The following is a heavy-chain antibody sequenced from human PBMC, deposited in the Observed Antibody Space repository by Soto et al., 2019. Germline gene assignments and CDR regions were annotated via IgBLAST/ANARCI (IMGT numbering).Heavy chain of an antibody. CDR2: ISGSGGST. D-gene: IGHD3-22*01. J-gene: IGHJ4*02. V-gene: IGHV3-23*01. CDR3: AKYGSSGYYYFDY. CDR1: GFTFSSYA. Sequence: GGSLRLSCAASGFTFSSYAMSWVRQAPGKGLEWVSAISGSGGSTYYAGSVKGRFTISRDNSKNTLYLQMNSLRAEDTAVYYCAKYGSSGYYYFDYWGQGTLVTVSS.